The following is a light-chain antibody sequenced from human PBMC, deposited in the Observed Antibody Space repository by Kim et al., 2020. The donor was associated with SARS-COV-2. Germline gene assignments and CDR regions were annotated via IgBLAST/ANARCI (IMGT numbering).Light chain of an antibody. CDR1: RDISNY. J-gene: IGKJ2*01. CDR2: DAS. Sequence: DIQLTQSPSSLSASVGDRVTITCQASRDISNYLNWYQHKPGKAPKLLIYDASNLEKGVPSRFSGSGSETDFTLTISSLQPEDIGTYYCQQYDDLPPYTFGQGTKVDIK. CDR3: QQYDDLPPYT. V-gene: IGKV1-33*01.